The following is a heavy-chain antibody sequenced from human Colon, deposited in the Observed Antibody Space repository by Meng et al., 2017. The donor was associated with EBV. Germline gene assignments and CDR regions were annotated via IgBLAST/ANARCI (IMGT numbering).Heavy chain of an antibody. D-gene: IGHD2/OR15-2a*01. CDR2: IRTNTGTL. Sequence: QVKVVKTGSELKKPGASVKVSCKASGYTFSTYTIHWVRHAHGRGLEWMGWIRTNTGTLTYTQGFTGRFVFPLDTSVSTAYLQISSLKAEDTAVYYCARGGNFDPWGQGTLVTVSS. V-gene: IGHV7-4-1*02. CDR1: GYTFSTYT. CDR3: ARGGNFDP. J-gene: IGHJ5*02.